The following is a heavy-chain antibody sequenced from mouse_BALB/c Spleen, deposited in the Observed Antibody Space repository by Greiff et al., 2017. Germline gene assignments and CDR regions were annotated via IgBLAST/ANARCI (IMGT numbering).Heavy chain of an antibody. D-gene: IGHD1-1*01. CDR3: ARGYYYGSSPPPY. V-gene: IGHV1S26*01. J-gene: IGHJ3*01. Sequence: QVQLQQSGPELVKPGASVKMSCKASGYTFTSYWMHWVKQRPGQGLEWIGYINPSTGYTEYNQKFKDKATLTADKSSSTAYMQLSSLTSEDSAVYYCARGYYYGSSPPPYWGQGTLVTVSA. CDR2: INPSTGYT. CDR1: GYTFTSYW.